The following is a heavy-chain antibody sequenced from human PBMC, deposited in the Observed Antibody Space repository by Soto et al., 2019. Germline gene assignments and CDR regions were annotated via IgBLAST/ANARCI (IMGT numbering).Heavy chain of an antibody. J-gene: IGHJ5*02. CDR2: IYYSGST. CDR1: GGSISSYY. Sequence: SETLSLTCTVSGGSISSYYWSWIRQPPGKGLEWIGYIYYSGSTNYNPSLKSRVIISVDRSKNQFSLKVRSVTAADTAVYYCARETYGDYVGYFHPWGQGIQVTVSS. V-gene: IGHV4-59*12. D-gene: IGHD4-17*01. CDR3: ARETYGDYVGYFHP.